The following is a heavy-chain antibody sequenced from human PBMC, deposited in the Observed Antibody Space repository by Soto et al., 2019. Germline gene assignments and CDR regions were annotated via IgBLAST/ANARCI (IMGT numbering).Heavy chain of an antibody. CDR1: GFTFSSYS. J-gene: IGHJ6*02. Sequence: GGSLRLSCAASGFTFSSYSMNWVRQAPGKGLEWVSYISSSSSTIYYADSVKGRFTISRDNAKNSLYLQMNSLRDEDTAVYYCAILPYCSSTSCQYGPYYYYGMDVWGQGTTVTVSS. CDR3: AILPYCSSTSCQYGPYYYYGMDV. V-gene: IGHV3-48*02. CDR2: ISSSSSTI. D-gene: IGHD2-2*01.